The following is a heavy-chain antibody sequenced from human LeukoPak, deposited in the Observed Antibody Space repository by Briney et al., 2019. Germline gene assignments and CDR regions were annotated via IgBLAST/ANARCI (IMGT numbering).Heavy chain of an antibody. Sequence: GGSLRLSCAASGFTFSSYWMHWVRQVPGKGLVWVSRINSDGSSTSYADSVKGRFTISRDNAKNTLYVQMNSLRAEDTAVYYCSTGSGHAFDIWGRGATVTVSS. J-gene: IGHJ3*02. CDR1: GFTFSSYW. V-gene: IGHV3-74*01. D-gene: IGHD3-10*01. CDR2: INSDGSST. CDR3: STGSGHAFDI.